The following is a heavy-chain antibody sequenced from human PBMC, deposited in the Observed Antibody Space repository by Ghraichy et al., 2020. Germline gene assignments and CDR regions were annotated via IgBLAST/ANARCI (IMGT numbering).Heavy chain of an antibody. CDR1: GFTFSSYT. J-gene: IGHJ5*02. CDR2: VSSGSSYI. Sequence: GGSLRLSCAASGFTFSSYTMNWVRQAPGKGLEWVSSVSSGSSYIYYADSVKGRFTISRDNARNSLYLQMNSLRAEDTAVYYCARDDGFGANCFDPWGQGTLVTVSS. D-gene: IGHD3-10*01. CDR3: ARDDGFGANCFDP. V-gene: IGHV3-21*01.